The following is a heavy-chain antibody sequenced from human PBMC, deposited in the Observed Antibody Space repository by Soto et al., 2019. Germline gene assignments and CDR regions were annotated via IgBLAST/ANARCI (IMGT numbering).Heavy chain of an antibody. Sequence: PSETLSLTCTVSGGSVSSDSYYWSWIRQPPGKGLEWIGYIYYTGSTNYNPSLKSRVTISVDTSKNQFSLKLSSVTAADTAVYYCARAIPGIQIWPTFDYWGQGTLVTVSS. D-gene: IGHD5-18*01. CDR1: GGSVSSDSYY. CDR2: IYYTGST. J-gene: IGHJ4*02. CDR3: ARAIPGIQIWPTFDY. V-gene: IGHV4-61*01.